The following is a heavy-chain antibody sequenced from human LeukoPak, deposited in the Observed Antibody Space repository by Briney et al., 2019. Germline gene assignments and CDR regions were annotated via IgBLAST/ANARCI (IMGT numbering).Heavy chain of an antibody. V-gene: IGHV3-30*04. CDR2: ISYDGSNK. CDR1: GFTFSSYA. D-gene: IGHD1-26*01. J-gene: IGHJ3*02. Sequence: GGSLRLSCAASGFTFSSYAMHWVRQAPGKGLEWVAVISYDGSNKYYADSVKGRFTISRDNSKNTLYLQMNSLRAEDTAVYYCVRVGGFDIWGQGTMVTVSS. CDR3: VRVGGFDI.